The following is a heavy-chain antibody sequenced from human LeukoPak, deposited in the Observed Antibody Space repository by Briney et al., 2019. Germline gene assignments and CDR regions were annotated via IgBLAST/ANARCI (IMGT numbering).Heavy chain of an antibody. D-gene: IGHD2-15*01. V-gene: IGHV4-59*01. CDR1: GDSITNYF. CDR3: ARGRVAYSAYYFDY. Sequence: PSETLSLXCTVSGDSITNYFWRWIRQPPGKGLEWIGYIYYTGNTNYKPSLKSRVTISVDTSTNQFSLRLRSVTAADTAVYYCARGRVAYSAYYFDYWGRGTLVTVSS. J-gene: IGHJ4*02. CDR2: IYYTGNT.